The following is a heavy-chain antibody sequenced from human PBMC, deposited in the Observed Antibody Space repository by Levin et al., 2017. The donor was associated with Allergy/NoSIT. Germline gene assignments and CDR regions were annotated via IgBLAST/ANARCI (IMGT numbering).Heavy chain of an antibody. Sequence: GASVKVSCKTSGYSFTSLDINWVRQAAGQGLEWMGWMNPKSGKRGYAQKFQGRVTMTGNAAISTAYMELNGLRSEDTAVYYCARVGGSVDYWGQGTLVTVSS. D-gene: IGHD3-16*01. CDR2: MNPKSGKR. V-gene: IGHV1-8*01. CDR3: ARVGGSVDY. J-gene: IGHJ4*02. CDR1: GYSFTSLD.